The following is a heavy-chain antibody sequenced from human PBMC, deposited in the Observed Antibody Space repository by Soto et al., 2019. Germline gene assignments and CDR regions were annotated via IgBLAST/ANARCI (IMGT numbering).Heavy chain of an antibody. CDR2: INPNNGGT. Sequence: ASVKVSCKASGYTFTSYGISWVRQAPGQGLEWMGWINPNNGGTNYAQKLQGRVTMTTDTSTSTAYMELRSLRSDDTAVYYCATGYCSGGSCYSGLARYWGQGTLVTVSS. V-gene: IGHV1-18*01. CDR1: GYTFTSYG. CDR3: ATGYCSGGSCYSGLARY. J-gene: IGHJ4*02. D-gene: IGHD2-15*01.